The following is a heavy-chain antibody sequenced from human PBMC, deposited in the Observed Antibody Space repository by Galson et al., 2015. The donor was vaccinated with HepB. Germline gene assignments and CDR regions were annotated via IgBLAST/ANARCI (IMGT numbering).Heavy chain of an antibody. V-gene: IGHV1-18*04. Sequence: SVKVSCKPSGYTFTTNGISWVRQAPGQGLEWMGWISANSGNTKYAQNLQGRVTLTRDTSTSTAYLELRSLRSDDTAAYYCARYRDYRFDYWGQGTLVTVSS. D-gene: IGHD4/OR15-4a*01. CDR3: ARYRDYRFDY. J-gene: IGHJ4*02. CDR2: ISANSGNT. CDR1: GYTFTTNG.